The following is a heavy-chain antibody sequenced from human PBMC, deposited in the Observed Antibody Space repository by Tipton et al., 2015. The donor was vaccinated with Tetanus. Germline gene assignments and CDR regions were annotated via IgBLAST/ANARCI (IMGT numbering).Heavy chain of an antibody. CDR2: IFYGGTT. V-gene: IGHV4-61*08. CDR3: ARGSGWADF. D-gene: IGHD6-19*01. J-gene: IGHJ4*02. Sequence: GLVKPSQTLSVTCTVSGGSVRSGDYSWNWIRQPPGKGLEWIGYIFYGGTTNYNPSLKSRVTISLDTSKNQFSLQLSSVTAADTAVYYCARGSGWADFWGQGTQVTVSS. CDR1: GGSVRSGDYS.